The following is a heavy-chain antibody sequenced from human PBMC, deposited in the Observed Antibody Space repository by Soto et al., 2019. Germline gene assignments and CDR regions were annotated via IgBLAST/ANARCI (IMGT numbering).Heavy chain of an antibody. CDR2: VNHSGEA. J-gene: IGHJ5*02. CDR3: TTTDIEYSNLKSWFDP. D-gene: IGHD6-6*01. CDR1: GGSFRNYY. Sequence: SETLSLTCGVYGGSFRNYYWIWVRQPPGKGLEWIGEVNHSGEATYNPSLQSRITISLDTSNNQFSLKLSSVTAADTAVYYCTTTDIEYSNLKSWFDPWGQGTLVTVSS. V-gene: IGHV4-34*09.